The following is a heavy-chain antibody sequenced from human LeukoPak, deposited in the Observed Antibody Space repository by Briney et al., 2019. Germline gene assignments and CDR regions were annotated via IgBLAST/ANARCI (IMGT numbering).Heavy chain of an antibody. D-gene: IGHD3-22*01. CDR1: NGSFSGFH. CDR3: ARVPHSVEGSMKAVFIHYFDY. CDR2: INHSGST. J-gene: IGHJ4*02. Sequence: PSETLSLTCAVYNGSFSGFHLSWIRQPPGKGLEWIGEINHSGSTNYNPSLKSRVTISVDTSKNQFSLKLSSVTATDTAVYYCARVPHSVEGSMKAVFIHYFDYWGQGSLVTVSS. V-gene: IGHV4-34*01.